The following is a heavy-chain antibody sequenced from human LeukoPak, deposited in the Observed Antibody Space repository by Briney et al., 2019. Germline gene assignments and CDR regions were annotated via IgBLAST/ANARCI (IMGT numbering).Heavy chain of an antibody. J-gene: IGHJ4*02. CDR2: ISAYNGNT. Sequence: ASVKVSCKASGYTFTSYGISWVRQAPGQGLDWMGWISAYNGNTNYAQNLQARVTMTTDTSTSTAYMELRSLRSDDTAVYYCARDSRIAVAGYNYWGQGTLVTVSS. CDR1: GYTFTSYG. CDR3: ARDSRIAVAGYNY. V-gene: IGHV1-18*01. D-gene: IGHD6-19*01.